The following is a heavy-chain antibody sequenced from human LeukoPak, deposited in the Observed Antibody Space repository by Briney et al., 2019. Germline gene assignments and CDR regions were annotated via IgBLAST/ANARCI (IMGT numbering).Heavy chain of an antibody. J-gene: IGHJ4*02. CDR2: IKQDGSEK. CDR1: GFTFSSYW. D-gene: IGHD2-21*02. CDR3: ARGGVVTAIPLDY. V-gene: IGHV3-7*04. Sequence: PGGSLRLSCAASGFTFSSYWMSWVRQAPGKGLEWVANIKQDGSEKYCVDSVKGRFTISRDNAKNSLYLQMNSLRAEDTAVYYCARGGVVTAIPLDYWGQGTLVTVSS.